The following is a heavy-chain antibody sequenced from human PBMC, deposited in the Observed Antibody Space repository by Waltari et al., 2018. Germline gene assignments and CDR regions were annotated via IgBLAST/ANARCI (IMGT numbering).Heavy chain of an antibody. CDR3: ARDSYSSSTMDV. J-gene: IGHJ6*04. Sequence: QLQLQESSPGLVKPSETLSLTCTVSGGSISSSSYYWGWIRQPPGKGLEWIGSIYYSGSTYYNPSLKSRVTISVDTSKNQFSLKLSSVTAADTAVYYCARDSYSSSTMDVWGKGTTVTISS. CDR1: GGSISSSSYY. D-gene: IGHD6-6*01. CDR2: IYYSGST. V-gene: IGHV4-39*07.